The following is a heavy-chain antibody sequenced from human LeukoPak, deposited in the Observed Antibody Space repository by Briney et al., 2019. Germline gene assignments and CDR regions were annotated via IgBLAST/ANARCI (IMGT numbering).Heavy chain of an antibody. CDR1: GGSIITTNYY. D-gene: IGHD4-23*01. V-gene: IGHV4-39*07. J-gene: IGHJ5*02. CDR2: INYSGST. CDR3: AAGGGNTGWFDP. Sequence: SETLSLTCTVSGGSIITTNYYWGWIRQPPGKGLEWIGSINYSGSTHYNPSLKSRVTIFVDTSKNQFSLKLSSVTAADTAVYYCAAGGGNTGWFDPWGQGTLVTVSS.